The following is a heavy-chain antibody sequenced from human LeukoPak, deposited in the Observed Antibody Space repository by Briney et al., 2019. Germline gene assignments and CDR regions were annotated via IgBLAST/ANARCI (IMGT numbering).Heavy chain of an antibody. J-gene: IGHJ4*02. Sequence: ASVTVSCKASGYVFTSFSISWVRQAPGQGLEWMGWISTHNGNTNYAQKLQGRVTMTTDSSTSTAYMELRSLRSDDTAVYYCAREGEAAAAPGYWGQGTLVTVSS. CDR2: ISTHNGNT. CDR1: GYVFTSFS. V-gene: IGHV1-18*01. CDR3: AREGEAAAAPGY. D-gene: IGHD6-13*01.